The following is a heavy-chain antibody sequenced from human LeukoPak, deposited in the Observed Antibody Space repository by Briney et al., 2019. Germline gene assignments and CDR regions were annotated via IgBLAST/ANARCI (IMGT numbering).Heavy chain of an antibody. CDR1: GITFSNYA. J-gene: IGHJ4*02. V-gene: IGHV3-23*01. D-gene: IGHD2-2*01. CDR2: INDSGGST. CDR3: ARPRGCGSARCNNFDY. Sequence: GGSLRLYCAASGITFSNYAMSWVRQAPGKGLEWVSAINDSGGSTYYADCVKGRFTISRDNTKKSLYLQLNSLRPEDSAVYYCARPRGCGSARCNNFDYWGQGTLVTVSS.